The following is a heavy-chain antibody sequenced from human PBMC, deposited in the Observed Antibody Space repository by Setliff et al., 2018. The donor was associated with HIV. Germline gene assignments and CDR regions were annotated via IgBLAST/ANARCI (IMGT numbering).Heavy chain of an antibody. D-gene: IGHD3-22*01. CDR3: VRGYYYDKTGYGTFDI. Sequence: ASVKVSCKASGYTISAHGVSWVRHVPGHGLEWMGWISGDTGDIKYSQRFEGRLTMTTETSTNTAYMELRSLRFDDTALYYCVRGYYYDKTGYGTFDIWGQGTVVTVSS. CDR2: ISGDTGDI. J-gene: IGHJ3*02. V-gene: IGHV1-18*01. CDR1: GYTISAHG.